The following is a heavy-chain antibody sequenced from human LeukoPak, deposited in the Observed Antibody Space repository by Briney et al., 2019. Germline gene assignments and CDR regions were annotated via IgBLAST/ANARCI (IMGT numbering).Heavy chain of an antibody. J-gene: IGHJ3*02. V-gene: IGHV4-59*01. D-gene: IGHD2-8*01. CDR3: ARGLYGAFDI. Sequence: SETLSLTCTGSGGSISSCCWSWIRQPPGKGLEWIGYIYYSGSTNYNPSLKSRVTISVDTSKNQFSLKLSSVTAADTAVYYCARGLYGAFDIWGQGTMVTVSS. CDR1: GGSISSCC. CDR2: IYYSGST.